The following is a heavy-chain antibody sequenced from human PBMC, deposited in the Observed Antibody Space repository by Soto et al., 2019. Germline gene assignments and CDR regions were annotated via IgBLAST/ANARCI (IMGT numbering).Heavy chain of an antibody. CDR1: GFTFSSFW. D-gene: IGHD3-10*01. Sequence: GGSLRLSCAASGFTFSSFWMHWVRQAPGKGLVWVSRINSDGSGASYADFVEGRFTISRDNAKNTVYFQMNSLREEDTAVYYCIRDYGEAGSTNAFDIWGQGTMVTVSS. CDR3: IRDYGEAGSTNAFDI. V-gene: IGHV3-74*01. CDR2: INSDGSGA. J-gene: IGHJ3*02.